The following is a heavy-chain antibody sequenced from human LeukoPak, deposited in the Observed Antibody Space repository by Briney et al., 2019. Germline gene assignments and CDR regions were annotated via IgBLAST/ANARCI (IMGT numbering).Heavy chain of an antibody. V-gene: IGHV3-23*01. CDR3: AKSTTSVAGTKGIY. CDR2: FSGSGGSA. J-gene: IGHJ4*02. CDR1: GFTFSSYA. Sequence: PGGSLRLSCAASGFTFSSYAMSWVRQAPGKGLEWVSGFSGSGGSAYYADSVRGRFTISRDNSKNTLYLQMNSLRAEDTAVYYCAKSTTSVAGTKGIYWGPGTLVTVSS. D-gene: IGHD6-19*01.